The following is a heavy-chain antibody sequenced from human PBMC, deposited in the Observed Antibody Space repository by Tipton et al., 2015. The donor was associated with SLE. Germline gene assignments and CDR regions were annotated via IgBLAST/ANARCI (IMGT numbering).Heavy chain of an antibody. CDR3: ARERSSTPYYYYYMDV. CDR2: IYYSGST. CDR1: GGSISSHY. V-gene: IGHV4-59*11. Sequence: LRLSCTVSGGSISSHYWSWIRQPPGKGLEWIGYIYYSGSTNYNPSLKSRVTISVDTSKNQFSLKLSSVTAADTAVYYCARERSSTPYYYYYMDVWGKGTTVTVSS. J-gene: IGHJ6*03. D-gene: IGHD2-2*01.